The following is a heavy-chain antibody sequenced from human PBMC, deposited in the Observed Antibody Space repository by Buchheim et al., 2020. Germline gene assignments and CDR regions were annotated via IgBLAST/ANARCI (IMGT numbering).Heavy chain of an antibody. CDR3: ARDLSFARITGTPGYYYGMDV. J-gene: IGHJ6*02. Sequence: EVQLVESGGGLVQPGGSLRLSCAASGFTVSSNYMSWVRQAPGKGLEWVSVIYSGGSTYYAASVKGRFTIYRDNSKNTLYRQMNSLRAEDTAVYYCARDLSFARITGTPGYYYGMDVWGQGTT. CDR1: GFTVSSNY. CDR2: IYSGGST. D-gene: IGHD1-7*01. V-gene: IGHV3-66*02.